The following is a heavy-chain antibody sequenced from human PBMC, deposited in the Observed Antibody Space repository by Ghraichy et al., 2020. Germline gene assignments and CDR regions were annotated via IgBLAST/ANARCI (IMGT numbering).Heavy chain of an antibody. CDR2: IHHSGST. Sequence: SETLSLTCTVSGGSVSSSNYYWGWIRQPPGKGLEWIANIHHSGSTYYNPSLKSRVTISIDTSKNQFSLNVTSVTAADTAVYYCARVIGTVEVAGTGKYYFGSWGKGTLGTVSP. D-gene: IGHD6-19*01. CDR3: ARVIGTVEVAGTGKYYFGS. J-gene: IGHJ4*02. CDR1: GGSVSSSNYY. V-gene: IGHV4-39*01.